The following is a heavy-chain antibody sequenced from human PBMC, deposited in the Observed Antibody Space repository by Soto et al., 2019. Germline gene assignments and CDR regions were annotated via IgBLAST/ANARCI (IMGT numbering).Heavy chain of an antibody. D-gene: IGHD3-22*01. CDR3: TTDSYYYDSSGYYSRRPFDY. J-gene: IGHJ4*02. V-gene: IGHV3-15*01. Sequence: GGSLRLSCAASGFTFSNAWRSWVRQAPGKGLEWVGRIKSKTDGGTTDYAAPVKGRFTISRDDSKNTLYLQMNSLKTEDTAVYYCTTDSYYYDSSGYYSRRPFDYWGQGTLVTVSS. CDR2: IKSKTDGGTT. CDR1: GFTFSNAW.